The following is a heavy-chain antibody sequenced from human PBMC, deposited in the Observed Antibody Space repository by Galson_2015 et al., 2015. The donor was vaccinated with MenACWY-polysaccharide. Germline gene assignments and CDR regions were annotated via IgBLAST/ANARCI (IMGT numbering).Heavy chain of an antibody. CDR2: IRYDGSNK. CDR3: AKVPYLTNTAMAADY. CDR1: GFTFSSYG. J-gene: IGHJ4*02. D-gene: IGHD5-18*01. V-gene: IGHV3-30*02. Sequence: SLRLSCAASGFTFSSYGMHWVRQAPGKGPEWVAFIRYDGSNKYYADSVKGRFTISRDNSKNTLYLQMNSLRAEDTAVYYCAKVPYLTNTAMAADYWGQGTLVTVSS.